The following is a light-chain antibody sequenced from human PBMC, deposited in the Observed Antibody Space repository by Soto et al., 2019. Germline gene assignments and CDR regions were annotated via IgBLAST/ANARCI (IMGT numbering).Light chain of an antibody. CDR1: QRVSSN. CDR2: GAS. Sequence: EVVMTQSPATLSVSPGERATLSCRASQRVSSNLAWYQQKPGQAPRLLIYGASTRATGVPARFSGSGSGTEFTLTISSLQSEDFAVYYCRQYSNWPPYTFGQGTKVDIK. J-gene: IGKJ2*01. V-gene: IGKV3-15*01. CDR3: RQYSNWPPYT.